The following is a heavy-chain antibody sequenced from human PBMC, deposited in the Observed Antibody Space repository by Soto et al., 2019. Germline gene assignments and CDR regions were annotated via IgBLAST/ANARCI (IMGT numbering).Heavy chain of an antibody. D-gene: IGHD7-27*01. CDR2: IILILGIA. CDR1: GGTFSSYT. J-gene: IGHJ3*02. V-gene: IGHV1-69*08. Sequence: QVQLVQSGAEVKKPGSSVKVSCKASGGTFSSYTISWVRQAPGQGLEWMGRIILILGIANYAQKFQGRVTITADKSTSTDYMELSRLRSEDTAVYYCARDPGDDDAFDIWGQGTMVTVSS. CDR3: ARDPGDDDAFDI.